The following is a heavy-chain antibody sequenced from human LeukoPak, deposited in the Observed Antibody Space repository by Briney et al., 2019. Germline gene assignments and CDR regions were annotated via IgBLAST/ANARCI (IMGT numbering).Heavy chain of an antibody. V-gene: IGHV1-8*01. CDR1: GYTFTSYD. J-gene: IGHJ6*03. Sequence: ASVKVSCKASGYTFTSYDINWVRQATGQGLEWMGWMNPNSGNAGYAQKFQGRVTMTRNTSISTAYMELSSLRSEDTAVYYCARSNRHPERYYMDVWGKGTTVTVSS. CDR2: MNPNSGNA. D-gene: IGHD1-1*01. CDR3: ARSNRHPERYYMDV.